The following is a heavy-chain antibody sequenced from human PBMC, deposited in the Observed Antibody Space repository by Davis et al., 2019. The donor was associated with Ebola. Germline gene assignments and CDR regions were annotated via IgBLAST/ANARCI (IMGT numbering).Heavy chain of an antibody. CDR3: ATLAGAGF. CDR2: IYHTGST. CDR1: GYSISSGYY. J-gene: IGHJ4*02. D-gene: IGHD6-19*01. Sequence: MPSETLSLTCNVSGYSISSGYYWGWIRQPPGKGLEWIGSIYHTGSTYYSPSLKSRVTISIDTSKNQFSLRLNSVTAADTAVYYCATLAGAGFWGQGTLVTVSS. V-gene: IGHV4-38-2*02.